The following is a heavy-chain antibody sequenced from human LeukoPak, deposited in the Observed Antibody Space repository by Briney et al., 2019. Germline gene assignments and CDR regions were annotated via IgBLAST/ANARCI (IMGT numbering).Heavy chain of an antibody. V-gene: IGHV3-7*01. D-gene: IGHD4-17*01. Sequence: PGGSLRLSCTASGFTFGDYVMSWVRQAPGKGLEWVATIRQDGSQKYYVDSVKGRFTISRDNAKNSLYLQMNSLRAEDTAVYYCARESGSVTSEVDFDYWGQGTLVTVSS. CDR3: ARESGSVTSEVDFDY. CDR1: GFTFGDYV. CDR2: IRQDGSQK. J-gene: IGHJ4*02.